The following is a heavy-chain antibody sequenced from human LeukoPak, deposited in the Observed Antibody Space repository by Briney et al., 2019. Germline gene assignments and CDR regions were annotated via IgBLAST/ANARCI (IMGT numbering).Heavy chain of an antibody. CDR3: ARLPEGGYATSLGWFGP. V-gene: IGHV4-59*08. J-gene: IGHJ5*02. D-gene: IGHD5-24*01. CDR1: GVSISRSY. CDR2: ISYTGVS. Sequence: PSETLFLTCTVSGVSISRSYWIWIRQTPGKGLERIGYISYTGVSSYNPSLKSRVTISVDTSKNQFSLNVTSVTAADTAAYYCARLPEGGYATSLGWFGPWGQGTRVTVSS.